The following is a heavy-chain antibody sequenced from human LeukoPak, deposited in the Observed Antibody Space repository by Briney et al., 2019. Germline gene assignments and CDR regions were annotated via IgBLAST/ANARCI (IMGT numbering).Heavy chain of an antibody. CDR3: AIVVTTVGFDY. Sequence: ASVKVSCKPSGYTFTNYGITWVGQAPGQGREWMGWISDYNGNKDNAQKFQGRVTVTTHTSARTASLDLRSLRSGDTAVYCCAIVVTTVGFDYWGQGTLVTVSS. J-gene: IGHJ4*02. CDR1: GYTFTNYG. CDR2: ISDYNGNK. V-gene: IGHV1-18*04. D-gene: IGHD1-1*01.